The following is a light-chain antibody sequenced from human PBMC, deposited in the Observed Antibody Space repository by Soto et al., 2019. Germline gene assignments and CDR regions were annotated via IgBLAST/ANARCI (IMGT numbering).Light chain of an antibody. CDR3: ASYVTGNTYV. Sequence: QSALTQPASVSGSPGQSITISCSGTSSDVGGYNYVSWYQLHPGKAPKLMIHEVSERPSGVSNRFSGSKSGNTASLTISGLQAEDEADYYRASYVTGNTYVFGSGTKLTVL. V-gene: IGLV2-14*01. J-gene: IGLJ1*01. CDR2: EVS. CDR1: SSDVGGYNY.